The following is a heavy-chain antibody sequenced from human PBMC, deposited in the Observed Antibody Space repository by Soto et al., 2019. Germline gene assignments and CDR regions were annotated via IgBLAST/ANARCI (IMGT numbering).Heavy chain of an antibody. V-gene: IGHV3-74*01. Sequence: EVQLVESGGGLVQPGGSLRLSCAASGFTFSSYWMHWVRQAPGKGLVWVSRINSDGSSTSYADSVKGRFTISRDNATXTRYRQMNSLRAEDTAVYYCAIRASNYDSSGYFDYWGQGTLVTVSS. D-gene: IGHD3-22*01. CDR3: AIRASNYDSSGYFDY. J-gene: IGHJ4*02. CDR2: INSDGSST. CDR1: GFTFSSYW.